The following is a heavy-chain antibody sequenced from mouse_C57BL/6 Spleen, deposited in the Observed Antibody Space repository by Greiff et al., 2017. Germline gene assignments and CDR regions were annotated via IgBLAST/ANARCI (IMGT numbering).Heavy chain of an antibody. V-gene: IGHV1-61*01. CDR2: IYPSDSET. Sequence: QVQLQQPGAELVRPGSSVKLSCKASGYTFTSYWMAWVKQRPGQGLEWIGNIYPSDSETHYNQKFKDKATLTVDNSSSTAYMQLSSLTSEDSAVYYGARMDSIYYYAMDYWGQGTSVTVSS. J-gene: IGHJ4*01. CDR3: ARMDSIYYYAMDY. CDR1: GYTFTSYW.